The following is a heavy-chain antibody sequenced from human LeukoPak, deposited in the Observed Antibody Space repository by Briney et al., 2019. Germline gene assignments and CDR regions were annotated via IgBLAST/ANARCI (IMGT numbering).Heavy chain of an antibody. CDR1: GFTFSTYW. CDR2: KKQDGSEK. V-gene: IGHV3-7*01. Sequence: GGSLRLSCAASGFTFSTYWMSWVRQAPGKGLEWVANKKQDGSEKYYVDSVKGRFTISRDNAKNSLYLQMNSLRAEDTAVYYCARSNYDFWSGYLYYLDYWVQGTLVTVSS. J-gene: IGHJ4*02. CDR3: ARSNYDFWSGYLYYLDY. D-gene: IGHD3-3*01.